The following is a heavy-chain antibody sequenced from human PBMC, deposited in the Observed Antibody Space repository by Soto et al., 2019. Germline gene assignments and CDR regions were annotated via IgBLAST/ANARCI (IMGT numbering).Heavy chain of an antibody. J-gene: IGHJ4*02. CDR3: ARESYGSGSHFDY. D-gene: IGHD3-10*01. CDR1: GFTVSSNY. Sequence: GGSLRLSCAASGFTVSSNYMSWVRQAPGKGLEWVSVIYSGGSTYYADSVKGRFTISRDNSKNTLYLQMNSLRAKDTAVYYCARESYGSGSHFDYWGQGTLVTVSS. V-gene: IGHV3-53*01. CDR2: IYSGGST.